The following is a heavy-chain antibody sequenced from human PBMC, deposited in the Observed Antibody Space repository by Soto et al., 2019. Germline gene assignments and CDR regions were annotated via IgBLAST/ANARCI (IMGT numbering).Heavy chain of an antibody. CDR1: GLTLSTSS. J-gene: IGHJ5*02. V-gene: IGHV3-48*01. Sequence: EVQLVESGGLLVQPGGSLRLSCAASGLTLSTSSMNWVRQAPGKGLEWISYIRRHTSVTAYADSVKGRFTISRDSAKNALYLQMDSLRVEDTAVYYWGKVADSGYYTVDRWGQGTLGTVSA. D-gene: IGHD3-22*01. CDR3: GKVADSGYYTVDR. CDR2: IRRHTSVT.